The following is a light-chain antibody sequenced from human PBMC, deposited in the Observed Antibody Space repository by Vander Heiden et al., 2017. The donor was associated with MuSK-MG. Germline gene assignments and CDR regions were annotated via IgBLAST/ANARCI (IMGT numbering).Light chain of an antibody. CDR2: KAS. Sequence: DIQMTQSPSTLSASVGDRVTITCRASQSISSWLAWYQQRPGKAPNLLIYKASSLRSGVPSRFSGSGSGTEFTLTISSLQPDDFATYYCHQYYGYPYTFGQGTKLEIK. V-gene: IGKV1-5*03. J-gene: IGKJ2*01. CDR3: HQYYGYPYT. CDR1: QSISSW.